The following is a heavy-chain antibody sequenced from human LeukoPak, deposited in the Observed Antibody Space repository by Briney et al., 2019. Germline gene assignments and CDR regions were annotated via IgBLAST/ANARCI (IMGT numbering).Heavy chain of an antibody. V-gene: IGHV3-30*02. CDR1: GFTFSTYG. D-gene: IGHD4-23*01. Sequence: PGGSLRLSCAASGFTFSTYGMPWVRQAPGKGLEWMTFIQAGGDEKYYAESVKGRFTVSRDNSKNTLYLQMNSLRAEDTAVYYCARDTPGYGGDDFDYWGQGALVTVSS. CDR3: ARDTPGYGGDDFDY. CDR2: IQAGGDEK. J-gene: IGHJ4*02.